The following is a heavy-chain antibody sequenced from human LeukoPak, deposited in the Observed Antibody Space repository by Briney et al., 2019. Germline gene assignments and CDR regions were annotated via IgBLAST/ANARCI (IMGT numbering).Heavy chain of an antibody. CDR2: ISSDGSNK. J-gene: IGHJ4*02. CDR3: AKGGRYCSGGSCYSYYVDY. CDR1: GFTFSSYC. V-gene: IGHV3-30*18. D-gene: IGHD2-15*01. Sequence: PGRSLRPSCKASGFTFSSYCMHWVRQAPGKGLEWVAVISSDGSNKYYADSVKGRFTISRDNSTSTLYLQMNSLRAEDTAVYYCAKGGRYCSGGSCYSYYVDYWGQGTLVTVSS.